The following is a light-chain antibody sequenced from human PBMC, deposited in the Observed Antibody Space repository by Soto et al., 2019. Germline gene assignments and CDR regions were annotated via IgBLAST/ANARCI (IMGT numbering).Light chain of an antibody. CDR2: DAS. CDR3: QQYYKWPLT. V-gene: IGKV3-15*01. CDR1: RSVINN. J-gene: IGKJ4*01. Sequence: EIVMTQSPATLSVSPGERATLSCWASRSVINNLAWYQQKPGQAPRLLIYDASTRATGIPARLSGSGSGTEFTLTISSLESQDFAVYYCQQYYKWPLTFGGGTKVEIK.